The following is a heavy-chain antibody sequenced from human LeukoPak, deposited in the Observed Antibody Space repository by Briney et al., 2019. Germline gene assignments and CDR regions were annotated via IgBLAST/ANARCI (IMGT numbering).Heavy chain of an antibody. Sequence: GGSLRLSCAASGFTFSSYAMSWVRQAPGKGLEWVSGISGTGGNTHYADSVKGRFTISRDNSKNTLYLQMNSLRAEDTAVFYCAKDREYSGSYRPGPTRYYYGMDVWGQGTTVTVPS. CDR3: AKDREYSGSYRPGPTRYYYGMDV. CDR2: ISGTGGNT. J-gene: IGHJ6*02. V-gene: IGHV3-23*01. D-gene: IGHD1-26*01. CDR1: GFTFSSYA.